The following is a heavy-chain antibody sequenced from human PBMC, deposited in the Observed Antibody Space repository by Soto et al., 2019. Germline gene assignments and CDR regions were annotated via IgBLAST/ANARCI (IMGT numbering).Heavy chain of an antibody. CDR2: IYTGANT. CDR3: AREGDDRHCFFDS. J-gene: IGHJ4*02. Sequence: QLQESGPGLVKPSETLSLTCNVSGRFMIRYYWTWIRQPAGKGLEWLGLIYTGANTNYSPYPQGRVTWWVDTSKLQFSLSMTSVTAADTAAYYGAREGDDRHCFFDSWGQGTLVTVSS. CDR1: GRFMIRYY. V-gene: IGHV4-4*07. D-gene: IGHD2-21*01.